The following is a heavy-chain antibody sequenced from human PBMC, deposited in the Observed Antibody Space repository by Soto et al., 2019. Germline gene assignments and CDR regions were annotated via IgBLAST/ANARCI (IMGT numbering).Heavy chain of an antibody. J-gene: IGHJ4*02. V-gene: IGHV3-23*01. D-gene: IGHD3-10*01. Sequence: EVQLLESGGGLVQPGGSLRLSCAASGFTFSTSAMSWVRLAPGKGLEWVSGISGSGGSTYYADSVKGRFSISRDNSKSTLYLQMNSLRAEDTAVYYCSSAKGRYYGSGTVFDYWGQGTLVTVSS. CDR2: ISGSGGST. CDR3: SSAKGRYYGSGTVFDY. CDR1: GFTFSTSA.